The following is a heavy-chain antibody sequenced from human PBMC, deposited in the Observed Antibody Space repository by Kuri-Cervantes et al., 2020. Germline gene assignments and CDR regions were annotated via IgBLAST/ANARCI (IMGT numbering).Heavy chain of an antibody. CDR2: IVVGSGNT. CDR3: ARGRDTAMVLWYYYYYGMDV. CDR1: GFTFTSSA. Sequence: SVKVSCKASGFTFTSSAVQWVRQARGQRLEWIGWIVVGSGNTNYAQKFQGRVAMTRNTSISTAYMELSSLRSEDTAVYYCARGRDTAMVLWYYYYYGMDVWGQGTTVTVSS. V-gene: IGHV1-58*01. J-gene: IGHJ6*02. D-gene: IGHD5-18*01.